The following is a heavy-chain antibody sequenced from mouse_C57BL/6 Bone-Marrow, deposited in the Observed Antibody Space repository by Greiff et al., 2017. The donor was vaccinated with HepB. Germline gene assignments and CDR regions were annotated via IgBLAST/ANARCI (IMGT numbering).Heavy chain of an antibody. J-gene: IGHJ2*01. V-gene: IGHV1-26*01. CDR2: INPNNGGT. CDR1: GYTFTDYY. D-gene: IGHD1-1*01. Sequence: EVQLQQSGPELVKPGASVKISCKASGYTFTDYYMNWVKQSHGKSLEWIGDINPNNGGTSYNQKFKGKATLTVDKSSSTAYMELRSLTSEDSAVYYCARGIITTVVAKGAQDWGQGTTLTVSS. CDR3: ARGIITTVVAKGAQD.